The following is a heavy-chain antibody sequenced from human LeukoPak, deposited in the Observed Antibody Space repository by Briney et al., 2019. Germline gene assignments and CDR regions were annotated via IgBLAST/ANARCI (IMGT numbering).Heavy chain of an antibody. J-gene: IGHJ4*02. CDR2: VSWDGDST. CDR1: GFTFSSYW. Sequence: GGSLRLSCAASGFTFSSYWMHWVRQAPGKGLVWVSLVSWDGDSTYYADSLEGRFTISRDNSRKSLYLQMNSLRPDDTGIYYCAKDGGGFGSGWFYFFVNWGQGALVTVSS. CDR3: AKDGGGFGSGWFYFFVN. D-gene: IGHD6-19*01. V-gene: IGHV3-43*01.